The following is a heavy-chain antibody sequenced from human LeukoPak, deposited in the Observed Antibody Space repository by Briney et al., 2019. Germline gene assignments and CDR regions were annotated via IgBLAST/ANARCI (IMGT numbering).Heavy chain of an antibody. CDR1: GGTFSSYA. V-gene: IGHV1-69*04. D-gene: IGHD3-10*01. Sequence: SVKVSCKASGGTFSSYAINWVRQAPGQGLEWMGRIIPILGIANYAQKFQGRVTITADKSTSTAYMELSSLRSEGTAVYYCARDRAGSGSYFGYFDYWGQGTLVTVSS. CDR3: ARDRAGSGSYFGYFDY. CDR2: IIPILGIA. J-gene: IGHJ4*02.